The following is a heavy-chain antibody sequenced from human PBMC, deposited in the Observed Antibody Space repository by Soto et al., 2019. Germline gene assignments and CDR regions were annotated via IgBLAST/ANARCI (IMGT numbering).Heavy chain of an antibody. Sequence: EVQLVESGGGLVKPGGSLRLSCAASGFTFSIYSMNWVRQAPGKELEWVSSISSRSSYIYYADSVKGRFTISRDNAKNSLYMQMNSLRAEDTAVYYCARGDVGDYYGMDVWGQGTTVTVSS. CDR3: ARGDVGDYYGMDV. D-gene: IGHD3-16*01. J-gene: IGHJ6*02. CDR2: ISSRSSYI. CDR1: GFTFSIYS. V-gene: IGHV3-21*01.